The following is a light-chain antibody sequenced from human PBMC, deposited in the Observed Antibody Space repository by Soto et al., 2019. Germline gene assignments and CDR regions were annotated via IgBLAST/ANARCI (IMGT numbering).Light chain of an antibody. CDR2: GVS. CDR3: SSYSSSTSLVV. V-gene: IGLV2-14*01. Sequence: QSALTQPASVSGSPGQSITISCTGTSSDIGAYNYVSWYQQHPGNAPKLIIYGVSTRPSGVSNRFSGSKFGNTASLTISGLQAEDEADYYCSSYSSSTSLVVFGEGTKVTVL. J-gene: IGLJ2*01. CDR1: SSDIGAYNY.